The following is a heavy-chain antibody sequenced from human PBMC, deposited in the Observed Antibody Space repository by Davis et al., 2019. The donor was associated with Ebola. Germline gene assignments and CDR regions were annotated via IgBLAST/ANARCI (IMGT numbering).Heavy chain of an antibody. CDR3: AKLEISGH. D-gene: IGHD1-1*01. CDR1: GFIFSSYV. Sequence: GESLKISCAASGFIFSSYVMSWVRQAPGKGLEWVSTLGTSADTYYADSVKGRFTISRDNSKNTLYLQMNSLRAEDTAVYYCAKLEISGHWGQGTLVTVSS. J-gene: IGHJ4*02. CDR2: LGTSADT. V-gene: IGHV3-23*01.